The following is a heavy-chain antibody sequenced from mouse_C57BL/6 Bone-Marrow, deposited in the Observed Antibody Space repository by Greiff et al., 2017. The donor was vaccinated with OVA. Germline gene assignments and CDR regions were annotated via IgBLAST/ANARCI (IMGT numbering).Heavy chain of an antibody. Sequence: QVQLQQSGAELVRPGASVKLSCKASGYTFTDYYINWVKQRPGQGLEWIARIYPGSGNTYYNEKFKGKATLTAEKSSSTAYMQLSSLTSEDSAVYFCAHYGNYGFDYWGQGTTLTVSS. J-gene: IGHJ2*01. D-gene: IGHD2-1*01. CDR1: GYTFTDYY. CDR3: AHYGNYGFDY. CDR2: IYPGSGNT. V-gene: IGHV1-76*01.